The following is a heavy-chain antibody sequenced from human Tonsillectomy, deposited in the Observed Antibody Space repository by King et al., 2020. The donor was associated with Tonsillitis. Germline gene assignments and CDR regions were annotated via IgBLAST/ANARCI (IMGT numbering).Heavy chain of an antibody. CDR3: ARRSRSGSYFDY. CDR1: GYSFSNYW. Sequence: VQLVESGAEVKKPGESLKISCEGSGYSFSNYWIGWVRQMPGKGLEWMGTIYPADSDTRYSPSFQGQVTISADKSITTAYLQWSSLTASDTAMYDCARRSRSGSYFDYWGQGTLVTVSS. J-gene: IGHJ4*02. V-gene: IGHV5-51*01. CDR2: IYPADSDT. D-gene: IGHD6-19*01.